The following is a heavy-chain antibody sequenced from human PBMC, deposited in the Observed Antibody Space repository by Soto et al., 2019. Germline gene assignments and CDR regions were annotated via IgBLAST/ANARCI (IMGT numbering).Heavy chain of an antibody. Sequence: ASVKVSCKASGYTFTSYGISWVRQAPGQGLEWMGWISAYNGNTNYAQKLQGRVTMTTDTSTSTAYMELRSLRSDDTAVYYCANTVDTATGPPDNWFDPWGQGTLVTVSS. CDR2: ISAYNGNT. V-gene: IGHV1-18*04. CDR1: GYTFTSYG. CDR3: ANTVDTATGPPDNWFDP. D-gene: IGHD5-18*01. J-gene: IGHJ5*02.